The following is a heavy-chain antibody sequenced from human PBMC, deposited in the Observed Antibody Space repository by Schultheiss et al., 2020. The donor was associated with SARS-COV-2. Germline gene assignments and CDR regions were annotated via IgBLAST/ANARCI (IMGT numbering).Heavy chain of an antibody. V-gene: IGHV3-73*01. J-gene: IGHJ4*02. CDR3: TSMGDPG. CDR2: IRSKANGYAT. D-gene: IGHD3-16*01. Sequence: GGSLRLSCAASGFTFSGYAMHWVRQASGKGLEWVGRIRSKANGYATEYAETVKGRFNISRDDSKNTEYVEMNSLKTEDTALYYCTSMGDPGWGQGTLVTVSS. CDR1: GFTFSGYA.